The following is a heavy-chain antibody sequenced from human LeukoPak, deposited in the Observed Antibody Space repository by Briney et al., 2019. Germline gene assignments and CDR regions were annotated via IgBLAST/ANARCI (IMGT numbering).Heavy chain of an antibody. J-gene: IGHJ4*02. CDR2: ISGSGGST. D-gene: IGHD3-22*01. Sequence: GGSLRLSCAASGFTFDDYGMSWVRQAPGKGLEWVSAISGSGGSTYYADSVKGRFPISRDNSKNTLYLQMNSMRAEDTAVHYCAKLTTYYYDSSGSIPDYWGQGTLVTVSS. V-gene: IGHV3-23*01. CDR1: GFTFDDYG. CDR3: AKLTTYYYDSSGSIPDY.